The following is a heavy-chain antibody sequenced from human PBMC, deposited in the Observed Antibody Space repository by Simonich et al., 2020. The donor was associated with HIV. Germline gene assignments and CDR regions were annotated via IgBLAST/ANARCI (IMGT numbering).Heavy chain of an antibody. Sequence: QVQLVQSGAEVKEPGASVKVTCKASGYTFTAYFTHWERQAPGQGLECMRLINPNSGSTNYAQKFQGRCTRTRDTSISTAYMELSRLRSDDTAVYYCARGGAYYEGGAFDIWGQGTMVTVSS. V-gene: IGHV1-2*06. CDR2: INPNSGST. CDR3: ARGGAYYEGGAFDI. D-gene: IGHD3-22*01. J-gene: IGHJ3*02. CDR1: GYTFTAYF.